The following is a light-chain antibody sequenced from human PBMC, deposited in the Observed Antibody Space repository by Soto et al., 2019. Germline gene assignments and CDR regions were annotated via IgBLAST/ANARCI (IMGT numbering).Light chain of an antibody. CDR3: MQALQTPL. J-gene: IGKJ5*01. CDR1: QSLLHSNGYNY. Sequence: DIVMTQSPLSLPVTPGEPASISCRSSQSLLHSNGYNYLDWYLQKPGQSPQLLIYLGSNRASGVPDRFSGSGSGTDFTLKISRVEAEDVGVYYCMQALQTPLFGQGTLLEIK. V-gene: IGKV2-28*01. CDR2: LGS.